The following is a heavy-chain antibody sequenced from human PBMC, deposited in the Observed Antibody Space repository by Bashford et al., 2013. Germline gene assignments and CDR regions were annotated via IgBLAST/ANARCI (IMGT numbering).Heavy chain of an antibody. CDR2: IIPIFGTA. CDR3: ARHNSRPNYYGSGASIDY. CDR1: GGTFSSYA. V-gene: IGHV1-69*13. J-gene: IGHJ4*02. D-gene: IGHD3-10*01. Sequence: SVKVSCKASGGTFSSYAISWVRQAPGQGLEWMGGIIPIFGTANYAQKFQGRVTITADESTSTAYMELSSLRSEDTAVYYCARHNSRPNYYGSGASIDYWGQGTLVTVSS.